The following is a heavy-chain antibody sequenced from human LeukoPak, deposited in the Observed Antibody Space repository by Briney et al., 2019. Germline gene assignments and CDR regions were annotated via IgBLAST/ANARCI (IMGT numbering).Heavy chain of an antibody. Sequence: GGSLRLSCAASGFTFSSYAMSGVRQAPGKGLEWVSAISGSGGSTYYADSVKGRFTISRDNSKNTLYLQMTSLRAEDTAVYYCAKYADIRGIVVVPAALMDPYYYYGMDVWGQGTTVTVSS. J-gene: IGHJ6*02. CDR3: AKYADIRGIVVVPAALMDPYYYYGMDV. D-gene: IGHD2-2*01. V-gene: IGHV3-23*01. CDR2: ISGSGGST. CDR1: GFTFSSYA.